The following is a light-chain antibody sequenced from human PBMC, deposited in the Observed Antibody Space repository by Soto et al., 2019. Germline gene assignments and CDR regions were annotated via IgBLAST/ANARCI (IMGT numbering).Light chain of an antibody. CDR3: QKYNSAPQT. CDR1: QGISSY. CDR2: AAS. V-gene: IGKV1-27*01. Sequence: DIQMTQSPSTLSASVGDRVTITCRASQGISSYLAWYQQKPGKVPKLLIYAASTLQSGVPSRFSGSGSGTDFTLTISSLQPEDVATYYCQKYNSAPQTFGQGTKV. J-gene: IGKJ1*01.